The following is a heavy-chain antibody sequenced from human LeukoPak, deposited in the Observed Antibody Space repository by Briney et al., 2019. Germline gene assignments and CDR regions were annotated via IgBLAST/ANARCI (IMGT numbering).Heavy chain of an antibody. J-gene: IGHJ4*02. CDR3: ARGRGPDHYGSGNISFGY. Sequence: SVKVSCKASGGTFSSYAISWVRQAPGQGLEWMGGIIPIFGTANYAQKFQGRVTITADESTSTAYMELSSLRSEDTAVYYCARGRGPDHYGSGNISFGYWGQGTLVTVSS. CDR2: IIPIFGTA. D-gene: IGHD3-10*01. V-gene: IGHV1-69*13. CDR1: GGTFSSYA.